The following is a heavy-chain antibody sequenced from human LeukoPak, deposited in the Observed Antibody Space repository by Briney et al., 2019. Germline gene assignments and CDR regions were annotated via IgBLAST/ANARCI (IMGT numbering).Heavy chain of an antibody. J-gene: IGHJ3*02. V-gene: IGHV3-66*01. CDR1: GFTVSSNY. D-gene: IGHD4/OR15-4a*01. CDR3: ARVLRLYADYLHPSAFDI. Sequence: GGSLRLSCAAPGFTVSSNYMTWVRQAPGQGLEWVSLIYSGGYTYYADSVKGRFTISRDKSKNTLYLQMNSLRAEDTAVYYCARVLRLYADYLHPSAFDIWGQGTMVTVSS. CDR2: IYSGGYT.